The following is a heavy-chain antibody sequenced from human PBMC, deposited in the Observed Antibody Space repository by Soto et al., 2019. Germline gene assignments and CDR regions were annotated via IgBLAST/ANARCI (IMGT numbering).Heavy chain of an antibody. J-gene: IGHJ6*02. V-gene: IGHV1-69*13. D-gene: IGHD3-22*01. CDR1: GGTFSSYA. CDR2: IIPIFGTA. CDR3: ATAEEFGSSGSYYYGMDV. Sequence: ASVKVSCKASGGTFSSYAISWVRQAPGQGLKWMGGIIPIFGTANYAQKFQGRVTITADESTSTAYMELSSLRSEDTAVYYCATAEEFGSSGSYYYGMDVWGQGTTVTVSS.